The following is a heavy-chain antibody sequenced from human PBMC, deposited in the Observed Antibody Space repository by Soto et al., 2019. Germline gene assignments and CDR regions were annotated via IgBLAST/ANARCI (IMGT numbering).Heavy chain of an antibody. CDR1: GFTFSNAW. J-gene: IGHJ6*02. D-gene: IGHD2-8*01. V-gene: IGHV3-15*07. CDR2: IKSKTDGGTT. CDR3: TSTLGYCTNGVCYREGKGYYGMDV. Sequence: GGSLRLSCAASGFTFSNAWMNWVRQAPGKGLEWVGRIKSKTDGGTTDYAAPVKGRFTISRDDSKNTLYLQMNSLKTEDTAVYYCTSTLGYCTNGVCYREGKGYYGMDVWGQGTTVTVSS.